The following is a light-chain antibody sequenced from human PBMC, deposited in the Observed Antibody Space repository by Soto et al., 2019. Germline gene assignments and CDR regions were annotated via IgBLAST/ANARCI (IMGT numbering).Light chain of an antibody. CDR3: QTWGTDVV. Sequence: QSVLTQSPSASASLGASVNLTCTLISGHNTYPIAWHQQQPEKGPRFLMKVNSDGSHIKGDGTPDSFSGSSSGAERYLTISSLQSEDEADYYCQTWGTDVVFGGGTKLTVL. V-gene: IGLV4-69*01. CDR1: SGHNTYP. CDR2: VNSDGSH. J-gene: IGLJ2*01.